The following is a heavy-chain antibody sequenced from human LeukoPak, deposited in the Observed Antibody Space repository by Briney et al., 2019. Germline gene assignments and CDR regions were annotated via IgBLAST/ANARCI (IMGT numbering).Heavy chain of an antibody. CDR1: GGSFSGYY. CDR2: INHSGST. Sequence: ASETLSLTCAVYGGSFSGYYWSWIRQPPGKGLEWIGEINHSGSTNYNPSLKSRVTISVDTSKNQFSLKLSSVTAADTAVYYCAREGGTYYYDSSGYYLFDYWGQGTLVTVSS. D-gene: IGHD3-22*01. J-gene: IGHJ4*02. V-gene: IGHV4-34*01. CDR3: AREGGTYYYDSSGYYLFDY.